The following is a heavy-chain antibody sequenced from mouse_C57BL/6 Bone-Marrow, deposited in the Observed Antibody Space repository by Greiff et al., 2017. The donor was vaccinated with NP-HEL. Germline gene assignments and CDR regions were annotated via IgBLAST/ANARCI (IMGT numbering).Heavy chain of an antibody. Sequence: VQGVESGAELVKPGASVKLSCKASGYTFTSYYMYWVKQRPGQGLEWIGEINPSNGGTNFNEKFKSKATLTVDKSSSTAYMQLSSLTSEDSAVYYCTRNYYYGSSYFDYWGQGTTLTVSS. CDR2: INPSNGGT. CDR1: GYTFTSYY. CDR3: TRNYYYGSSYFDY. V-gene: IGHV1S81*02. D-gene: IGHD1-1*01. J-gene: IGHJ2*01.